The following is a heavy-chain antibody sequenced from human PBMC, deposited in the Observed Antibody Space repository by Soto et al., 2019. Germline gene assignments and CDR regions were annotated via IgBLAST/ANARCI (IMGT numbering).Heavy chain of an antibody. V-gene: IGHV4-61*01. CDR3: ARVWGGAFDL. CDR1: GGSVSSGSYY. CDR2: IYYSGST. J-gene: IGHJ3*01. Sequence: SETLSLTCTVSGGSVSSGSYYWSWIRQPPGKGLEWIGYIYYSGSTNYNPSLKSRVTISVDTSKNQFSLKLSSVTAADTAVYYCARVWGGAFDLWGQGTMVTVSS. D-gene: IGHD3-10*01.